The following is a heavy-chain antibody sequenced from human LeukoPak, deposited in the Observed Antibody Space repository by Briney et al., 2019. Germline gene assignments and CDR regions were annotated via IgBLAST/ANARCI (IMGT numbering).Heavy chain of an antibody. D-gene: IGHD3-22*01. V-gene: IGHV4-34*01. CDR3: ARGSMIVVVISARDLAFDI. CDR2: INHSGST. Sequence: KPSETLSLTCAAYGGSFSGYYWSWIRQPPGKGLEWIGEINHSGSTNYNPSLKSRVTISVDTSKNQFSLKLSSVTAAYTAVYYCARGSMIVVVISARDLAFDIWGQGTMVTVSS. CDR1: GGSFSGYY. J-gene: IGHJ3*02.